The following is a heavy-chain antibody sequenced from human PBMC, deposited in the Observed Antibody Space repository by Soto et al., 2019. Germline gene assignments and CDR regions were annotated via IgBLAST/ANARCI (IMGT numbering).Heavy chain of an antibody. D-gene: IGHD3-3*01. CDR2: IYGSGST. CDR3: ARGQRFSDWFDP. CDR1: GGAIGSHY. Sequence: QIQLQESGPGLVKPSETLSLTCTISGGAIGSHYWTWIRQPAGKGLEWIGRIYGSGSTKYNPSLQSRVTMSLDTSKNQFSLRLESVTAADTAVYYCARGQRFSDWFDPWGPGTLVTVSS. J-gene: IGHJ5*02. V-gene: IGHV4-4*07.